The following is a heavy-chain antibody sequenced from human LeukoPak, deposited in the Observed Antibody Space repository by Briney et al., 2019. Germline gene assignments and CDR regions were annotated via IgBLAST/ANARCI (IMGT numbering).Heavy chain of an antibody. CDR3: ARGRRIAVAGTGGYWYFDL. Sequence: ASVKVSCKASGGTFISYAISWVRQAPGQGLEWMGGIIPIFGTANYAQKFQGRVTITTDESTSTAYMELSSLRSEDTAVYYCARGRRIAVAGTGGYWYFDLWGRGTLVTVSS. D-gene: IGHD6-19*01. J-gene: IGHJ2*01. CDR2: IIPIFGTA. CDR1: GGTFISYA. V-gene: IGHV1-69*05.